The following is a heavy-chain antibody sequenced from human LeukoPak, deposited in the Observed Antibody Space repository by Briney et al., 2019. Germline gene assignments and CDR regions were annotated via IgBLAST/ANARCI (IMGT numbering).Heavy chain of an antibody. V-gene: IGHV4-39*01. Sequence: PSETLSLTCTVSGGSIRSSSYYWGWIRQPPGNGLEGIWSIYYSGSTYYTPSLKSRVTISVDTSKNPFSLKLSSVTAANTAVYYCASLRERSYYARGFDYWGQGTLVTVSS. D-gene: IGHD1-26*01. CDR1: GGSIRSSSYY. CDR3: ASLRERSYYARGFDY. CDR2: IYYSGST. J-gene: IGHJ4*02.